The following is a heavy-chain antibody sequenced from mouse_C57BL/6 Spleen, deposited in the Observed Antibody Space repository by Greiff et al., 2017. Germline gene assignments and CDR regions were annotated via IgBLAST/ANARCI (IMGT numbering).Heavy chain of an antibody. J-gene: IGHJ3*01. Sequence: VQLQQSGAELVKPGASVKISCKASGYAFSSYWMNWVKQRPGKGLEWIGQIYPGDGDTNYNGKFKGKATLTADKSSSTAYMQLRSLPSEDSAVYFWARSSPFAYWGQGTLVTVSA. CDR2: IYPGDGDT. D-gene: IGHD1-1*01. V-gene: IGHV1-80*01. CDR3: ARSSPFAY. CDR1: GYAFSSYW.